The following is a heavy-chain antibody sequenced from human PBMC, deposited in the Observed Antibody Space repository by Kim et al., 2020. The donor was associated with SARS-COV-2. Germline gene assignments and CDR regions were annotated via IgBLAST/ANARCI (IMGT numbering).Heavy chain of an antibody. CDR3: ASEDCSDSTCYY. J-gene: IGHJ4*02. V-gene: IGHV3-21*01. CDR2: ISTSSYR. D-gene: IGHD3-22*01. CDR1: GFAFSSFN. Sequence: GGSLRLSCAASGFAFSSFNMNWVRQAPGKGLEWVSSISTSSYRFYAVSVKGRFTIFSDNAQNLLYPQMNSLRAEDTAIYYCASEDCSDSTCYYWCQGAL.